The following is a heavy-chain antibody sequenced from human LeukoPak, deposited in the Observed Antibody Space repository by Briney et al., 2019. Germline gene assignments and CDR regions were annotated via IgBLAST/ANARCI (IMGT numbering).Heavy chain of an antibody. CDR1: GGTFSSYA. CDR2: IIPIFATA. CDR3: SRCPGVPAARYYYYYMDV. Sequence: SVKVSCKASGGTFSSYAISWVRQAPGQGLEWMGGIIPIFATASYAQKFQGRVTITADESTSTAYMELSSLRSEDTAVYYCSRCPGVPAARYYYYYMDVWGKGTTVTVSS. V-gene: IGHV1-69*13. D-gene: IGHD2-2*01. J-gene: IGHJ6*03.